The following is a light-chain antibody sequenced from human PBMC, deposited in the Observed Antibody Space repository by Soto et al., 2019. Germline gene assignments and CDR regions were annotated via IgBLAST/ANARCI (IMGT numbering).Light chain of an antibody. J-gene: IGKJ5*01. Sequence: IGLTQYPASLSLSPGERATLSCMASQSVDGYLVWYQQKPGQAPRLLIFGASNRASGIPARFSGSGSGTDFTLTINSLEPDDVAVYYCQQRAIWPIPFGQGTRLEI. CDR1: QSVDGY. V-gene: IGKV3-11*01. CDR3: QQRAIWPIP. CDR2: GAS.